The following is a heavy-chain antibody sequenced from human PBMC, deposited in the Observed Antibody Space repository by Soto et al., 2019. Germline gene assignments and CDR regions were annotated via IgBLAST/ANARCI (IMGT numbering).Heavy chain of an antibody. CDR2: ISYDGSNK. CDR1: GFTFSSYA. D-gene: IGHD3-9*01. Sequence: GGSLRLSCAASGFTFSSYAMHWVRQAPGKGLEWVAVISYDGSNKYYADSVKGRFTISRDNSKNTLYLQMNSLRAEDTAVFYCATAINNFDWLFSFDYWGQGTLVTVSS. V-gene: IGHV3-30-3*01. CDR3: ATAINNFDWLFSFDY. J-gene: IGHJ4*02.